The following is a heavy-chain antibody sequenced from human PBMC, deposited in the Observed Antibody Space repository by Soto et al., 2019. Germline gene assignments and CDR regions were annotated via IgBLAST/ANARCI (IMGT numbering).Heavy chain of an antibody. Sequence: GGSLRLSCAASGFTFSSYWMSWVRQAPGKGLEWVANIKQDGSEKYYVDSVKGRFTISRDNAKNSLYLQMNSLRAEDTAVYYCARDPYSSYYYYMDVWGKGTTVTVS. D-gene: IGHD5-18*01. CDR1: GFTFSSYW. CDR3: ARDPYSSYYYYMDV. J-gene: IGHJ6*03. V-gene: IGHV3-7*01. CDR2: IKQDGSEK.